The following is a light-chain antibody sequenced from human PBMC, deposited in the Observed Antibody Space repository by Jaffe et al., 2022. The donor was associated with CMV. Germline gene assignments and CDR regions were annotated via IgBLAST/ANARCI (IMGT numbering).Light chain of an antibody. Sequence: DIQMTQSPSSLSASVGDRVTITCRASQSISTYLNWYQQKPGKAPKLLIYTASNLQSGVPSRFSGSGSGTDFTLTISSLQPEDFATFYCQQSYSTPLTFGGGTKVEFK. CDR3: QQSYSTPLT. CDR2: TAS. V-gene: IGKV1-39*01. J-gene: IGKJ4*01. CDR1: QSISTY.